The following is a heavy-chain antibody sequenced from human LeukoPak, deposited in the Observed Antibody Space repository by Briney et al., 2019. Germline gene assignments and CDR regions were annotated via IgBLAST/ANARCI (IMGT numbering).Heavy chain of an antibody. CDR1: GGSISSSSYY. CDR2: IYYSGST. Sequence: SETLSLTCTVSGGSISSSSYYWGWIRQPPGKGLEWIGSIYYSGSTYYNPSLKSRVTISVDTSKNQFSLKLSSVTAADTAVYYCARGRDGYNYPDAFDIWGQGTMVTVSS. D-gene: IGHD5-24*01. CDR3: ARGRDGYNYPDAFDI. V-gene: IGHV4-39*07. J-gene: IGHJ3*02.